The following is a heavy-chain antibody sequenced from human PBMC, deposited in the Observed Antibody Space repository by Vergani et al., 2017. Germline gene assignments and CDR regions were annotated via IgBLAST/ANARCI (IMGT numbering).Heavy chain of an antibody. CDR3: ARGRGGVAARPGYYYYGMDV. CDR2: INHSGST. J-gene: IGHJ6*02. Sequence: QVQLQQWGAGLLKPSETLSLTCAVYGGSFSGYYWSWIRQPPGKGLEWTGEINHSGSTNYNPSLKSRVTISVDTSKNQFSLKLSSVTAAATAVYYCARGRGGVAARPGYYYYGMDVWGQGTTVTVSS. CDR1: GGSFSGYY. D-gene: IGHD6-6*01. V-gene: IGHV4-34*01.